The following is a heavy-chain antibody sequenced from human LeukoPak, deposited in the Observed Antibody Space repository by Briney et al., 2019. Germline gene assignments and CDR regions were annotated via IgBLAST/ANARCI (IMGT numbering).Heavy chain of an antibody. Sequence: GGSLRLSCAASGFTFSSYSMNWVRQAPGKGLEWVSYISSSSSTIYYADSVKGRFTISRDNAKNSLYLQMNNLRAEDTAVYYCARGGHDYGDYGSDYWGQGTLVTVSS. J-gene: IGHJ4*02. V-gene: IGHV3-48*04. CDR1: GFTFSSYS. CDR3: ARGGHDYGDYGSDY. CDR2: ISSSSSTI. D-gene: IGHD4-17*01.